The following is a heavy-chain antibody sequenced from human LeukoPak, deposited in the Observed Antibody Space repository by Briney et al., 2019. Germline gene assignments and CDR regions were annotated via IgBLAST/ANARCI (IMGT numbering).Heavy chain of an antibody. CDR2: ISGSGGST. D-gene: IGHD6-13*01. V-gene: IGHV3-23*01. CDR3: AKGAQQLVYWVDY. Sequence: GGSLRLSCAASRFTFNNYAMSWVRQAPGKGLEWVSVISGSGGSTYYADSVKGRFTISRDNSKNALYLQMNSLRAEDTAVYYCAKGAQQLVYWVDYWGQGTLVTVSS. CDR1: RFTFNNYA. J-gene: IGHJ4*02.